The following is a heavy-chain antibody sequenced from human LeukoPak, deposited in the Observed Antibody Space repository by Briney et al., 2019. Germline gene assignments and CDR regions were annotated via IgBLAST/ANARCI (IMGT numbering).Heavy chain of an antibody. V-gene: IGHV3-7*01. J-gene: IGHJ3*02. CDR3: ARDPYDSRSGSYGAFDI. CDR2: IKQDGSEE. D-gene: IGHD3-22*01. Sequence: GGSLRLSCAASGFTFSSYWMTWVRQAPGKGLEWVANIKQDGSEEYNVDCVKGRFTISRDNAKNSLYLQMNSLRAEDAAVYYCARDPYDSRSGSYGAFDIWGQGTMVTVSS. CDR1: GFTFSSYW.